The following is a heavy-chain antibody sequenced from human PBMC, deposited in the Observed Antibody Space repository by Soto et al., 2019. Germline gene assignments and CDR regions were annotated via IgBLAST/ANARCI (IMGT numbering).Heavy chain of an antibody. CDR2: IFYTGRT. D-gene: IGHD5-18*01. V-gene: IGHV4-31*03. J-gene: IGHJ4*02. Sequence: HVQLQESGPGLVKPSQTLSLTCTVSGGSISSGGYYWSWIRQFPGKGLEWIGYIFYTGRTSYSPSLQSRLTMSVDTSKNQFSLRLSSVTAADTAVYFGARRLGYISEDYFDYLGQGTLVTVSS. CDR1: GGSISSGGYY. CDR3: ARRLGYISEDYFDY.